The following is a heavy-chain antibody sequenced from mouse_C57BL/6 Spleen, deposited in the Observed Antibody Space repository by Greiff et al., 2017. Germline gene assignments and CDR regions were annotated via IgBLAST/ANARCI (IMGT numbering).Heavy chain of an antibody. D-gene: IGHD1-1*01. J-gene: IGHJ3*01. CDR3: TTYYYGSSYTFAY. CDR2: IRLKSDNYAT. Sequence: VQLVESGGGLVQPGGSMKLSCVASGFTFSNYWMNWVRQSPEKGLEWVAQIRLKSDNYATHYAESVKGRFTISRDDSKSSVYLQMNNLRAEDTGIYYCTTYYYGSSYTFAYWGQGTLVTVSA. V-gene: IGHV6-3*01. CDR1: GFTFSNYW.